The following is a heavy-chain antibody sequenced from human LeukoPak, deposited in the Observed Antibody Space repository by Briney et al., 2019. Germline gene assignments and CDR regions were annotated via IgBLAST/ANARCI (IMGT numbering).Heavy chain of an antibody. CDR2: ISAYNGNT. CDR3: ARDWKGNILTGYPLDY. D-gene: IGHD3-9*01. Sequence: ASVNVSCKPSGYTFTSYGISLVRQAPGQGLEWMGWISAYNGNTNYAQKLQGRVTMTTDTSTSTAYMELRSLRSDDTAVYYCARDWKGNILTGYPLDYWGQGTLVTVSS. J-gene: IGHJ4*02. V-gene: IGHV1-18*01. CDR1: GYTFTSYG.